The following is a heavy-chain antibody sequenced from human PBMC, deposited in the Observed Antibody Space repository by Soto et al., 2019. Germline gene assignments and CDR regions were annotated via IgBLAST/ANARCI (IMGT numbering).Heavy chain of an antibody. CDR1: GFTFSSYG. V-gene: IGHV3-30*18. Sequence: GGSLRLSCEASGFTFSSYGMHWVRQAPGKGLEWVAVITDDGSNKYYADSVKGRFTISRDNSKNTLYLQMNSLRAEDTAVYYCAKADYDFWSGYYKFDYWGQGTLVTVSS. D-gene: IGHD3-3*01. CDR2: ITDDGSNK. CDR3: AKADYDFWSGYYKFDY. J-gene: IGHJ4*02.